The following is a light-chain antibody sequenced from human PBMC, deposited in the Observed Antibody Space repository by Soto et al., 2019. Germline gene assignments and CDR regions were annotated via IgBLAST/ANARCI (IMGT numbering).Light chain of an antibody. CDR1: QGVGST. Sequence: EIIMTQSPATQSVSPGERVTLSCRASQGVGSTLAWYRQQPGQAPRLLIYDAYIRASGVPAMFSGSGSGTEFPLSISGLQSEDFAVYFCQRYKSWPLAFGGGTKVEIK. CDR2: DAY. CDR3: QRYKSWPLA. J-gene: IGKJ4*01. V-gene: IGKV3-15*01.